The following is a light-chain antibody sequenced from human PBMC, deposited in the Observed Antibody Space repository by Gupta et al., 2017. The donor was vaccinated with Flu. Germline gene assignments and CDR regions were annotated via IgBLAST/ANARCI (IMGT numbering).Light chain of an antibody. CDR3: QVWHFSSDYHVV. CDR1: NIGRKS. Sequence: SYVLTQPSSVSVTPGQTARITCGGTNIGRKSVHWYQQKPGQAPVLVVHDDSDRPSGIPERFSGSNYGDTATLTISRVEAGDEAYYYCQVWHFSSDYHVVFGGGTKLTVL. J-gene: IGLJ2*01. V-gene: IGLV3-21*02. CDR2: DDS.